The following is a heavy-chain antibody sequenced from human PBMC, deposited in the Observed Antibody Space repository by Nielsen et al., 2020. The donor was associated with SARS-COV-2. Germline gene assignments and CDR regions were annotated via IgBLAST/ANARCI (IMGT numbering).Heavy chain of an antibody. Sequence: SVKVSCKASGGTFSSYAISWVRQAPGQGLEWMGGIIPIFGTANYAQKFQGRVTITADESTSTAYMELSSLRSEDTAVYYCARDGRSGDILTGYVPRYYYYYMDVWGKGTTVTVSS. J-gene: IGHJ6*03. CDR3: ARDGRSGDILTGYVPRYYYYYMDV. V-gene: IGHV1-69*13. CDR1: GGTFSSYA. D-gene: IGHD3-9*01. CDR2: IIPIFGTA.